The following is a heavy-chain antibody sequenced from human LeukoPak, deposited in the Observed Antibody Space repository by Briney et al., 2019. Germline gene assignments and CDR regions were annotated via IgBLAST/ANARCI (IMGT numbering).Heavy chain of an antibody. V-gene: IGHV4-30-4*01. Sequence: SQTLSLTCTVPGASISSDDYYWSWIRQPPGKGLKWIAYTHYSGSSFYNPSLKSRITISVDTSKNQFSLRLRSVTAADTAVYYCARFIPSSGIDPWGQGTLVTVSS. CDR2: THYSGSS. CDR3: ARFIPSSGIDP. CDR1: GASISSDDYY. D-gene: IGHD3-10*02. J-gene: IGHJ5*02.